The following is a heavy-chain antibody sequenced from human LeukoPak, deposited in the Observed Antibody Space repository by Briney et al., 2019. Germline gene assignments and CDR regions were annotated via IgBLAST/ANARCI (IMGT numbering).Heavy chain of an antibody. CDR1: GCTFSSYW. Sequence: GGSLRLSCAASGCTFSSYWRHWVRQAPGKGLVWVSRINSDGSSTSYADSVKGRFTTSRDNAKNTLYLQMHSLRAEDTAVYYCARVVVPAAIDWFDPWGQGTLVTVSS. V-gene: IGHV3-74*01. J-gene: IGHJ5*02. CDR2: INSDGSST. CDR3: ARVVVPAAIDWFDP. D-gene: IGHD2-2*01.